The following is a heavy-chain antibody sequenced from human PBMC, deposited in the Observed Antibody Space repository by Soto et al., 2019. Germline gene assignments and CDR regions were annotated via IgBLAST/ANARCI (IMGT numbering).Heavy chain of an antibody. J-gene: IGHJ3*02. CDR3: ARVLGNDAFDI. CDR1: GVSISTYY. V-gene: IGHV4-59*12. CDR2: LYFSGNT. D-gene: IGHD3-3*02. Sequence: SETLSLTCTLPGVSISTYYWSWIRQPPGQRLEWLGYLYFSGNTDYNPSLKSRVTISVDTSKNQFSLKLSSVTAADTAVYYCARVLGNDAFDIWGQGTMVT.